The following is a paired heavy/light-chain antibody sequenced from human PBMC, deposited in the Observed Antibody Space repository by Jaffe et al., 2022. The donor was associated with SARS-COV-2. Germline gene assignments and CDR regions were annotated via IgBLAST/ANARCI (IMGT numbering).Heavy chain of an antibody. J-gene: IGHJ4*02. CDR2: ISATTTYT. D-gene: IGHD2-8*01. CDR3: ARDSGNGLFDY. Sequence: QVQLVESGGGLVKPGGSLRLSCVVSGFTFSDYYMSWIRQAPGKGLEWVSYISATTTYTKNADSVGGRFTISRDNTKNSLYLQMSSLRAEDTAVYYCARDSGNGLFDYWGQGTLVNVSS. CDR1: GFTFSDYY. V-gene: IGHV3-11*06.
Light chain of an antibody. CDR1: SAHSTYA. V-gene: IGLV4-69*01. J-gene: IGLJ2*01. Sequence: QLVLTQSPSASASLGASVKLTCTLSSAHSTYAIAWHQHQPEKGPRFLLRFNFDGSHIKGDGIPDRFSGSSSGAERYLTISNLQSEDEAVYYCQAWGSGAVFGGGTKLTVL. CDR3: QAWGSGAV. CDR2: FNFDGSH.